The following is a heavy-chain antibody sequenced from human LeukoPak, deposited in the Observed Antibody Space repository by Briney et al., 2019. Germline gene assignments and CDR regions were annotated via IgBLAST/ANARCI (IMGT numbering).Heavy chain of an antibody. CDR1: GYSFTSSW. Sequence: GESLKISCQASGYSFTSSWIGWARQMPGKGLEWMAIINPGDSDTRYSPSFQGQVTISADKPISTVYLQWGSLKASDTAMYYCARHVESGPLGYYYYGMDVWGQGTTVTVSS. J-gene: IGHJ6*02. V-gene: IGHV5-51*01. D-gene: IGHD3-10*01. CDR2: INPGDSDT. CDR3: ARHVESGPLGYYYYGMDV.